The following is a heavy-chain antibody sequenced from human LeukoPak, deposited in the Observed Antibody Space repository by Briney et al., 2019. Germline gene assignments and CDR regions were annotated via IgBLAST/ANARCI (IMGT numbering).Heavy chain of an antibody. Sequence: GGSLRLSCAASGFTFSTYFMHWVRQAPGKGLEWVAVIASDGSHTFYVESVKGRFTISRDNSKNALYLQMNSLRAEDTAVYFCARERQDTIVHSGAFDIWGQGTMVTVSS. J-gene: IGHJ3*02. CDR1: GFTFSTYF. CDR2: IASDGSHT. CDR3: ARERQDTIVHSGAFDI. V-gene: IGHV3-30-3*01. D-gene: IGHD3-10*01.